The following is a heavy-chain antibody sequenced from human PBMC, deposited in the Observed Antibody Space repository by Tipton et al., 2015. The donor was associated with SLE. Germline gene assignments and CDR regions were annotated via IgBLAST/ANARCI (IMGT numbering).Heavy chain of an antibody. CDR2: IMHSGST. CDR3: ARKYCDGDCHPTLWGYDSHYYMDV. Sequence: LRLSCSVYGGSLSGYYWSWIRQAPGKGLEFIGEIMHSGSTTYNPSLNSRATLLIDTSKNQFSLNLNYVTAADTAVYYCARKYCDGDCHPTLWGYDSHYYMDVWCKGTTVTVSS. V-gene: IGHV4-34*12. CDR1: GGSLSGYY. D-gene: IGHD2-21*01. J-gene: IGHJ6*03.